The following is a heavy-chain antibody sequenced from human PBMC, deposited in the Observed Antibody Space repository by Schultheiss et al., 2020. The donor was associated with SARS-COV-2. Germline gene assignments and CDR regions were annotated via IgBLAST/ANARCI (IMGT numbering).Heavy chain of an antibody. CDR1: GFTFTNYE. CDR2: IHNADGII. J-gene: IGHJ6*02. V-gene: IGHV3-48*01. Sequence: GGSLRLSCAASGFTFTNYEMNWVRQAPGKGLEWISFIHNADGIIYYADSVKGRFTISRDNSKNTLDLQMHSLRAEDTAVYYCARESYGMDVWGQGTTVTVSS. CDR3: ARESYGMDV.